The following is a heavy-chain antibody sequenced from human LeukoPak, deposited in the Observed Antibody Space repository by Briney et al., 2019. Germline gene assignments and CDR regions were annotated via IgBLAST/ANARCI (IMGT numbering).Heavy chain of an antibody. CDR2: ISGSGGST. CDR1: GFTFSSYA. D-gene: IGHD2-15*01. Sequence: GGSLRLSCAASGFTFSSYAMSWVRQAPGKVLEWVSAISGSGGSTYYADSVKGRFTISRDNSKNTPYLQMNSLRAEDTAVYYCAKSSHGGFYFDYWGQGTLVTVSS. V-gene: IGHV3-23*01. J-gene: IGHJ4*02. CDR3: AKSSHGGFYFDY.